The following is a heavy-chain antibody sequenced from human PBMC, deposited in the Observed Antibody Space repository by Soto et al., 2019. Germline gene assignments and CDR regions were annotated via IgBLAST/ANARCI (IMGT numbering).Heavy chain of an antibody. D-gene: IGHD4-17*01. CDR3: AREALSIDDYGFHNWFDP. J-gene: IGHJ5*02. CDR1: GYTFTSYA. CDR2: IIAGNGNT. V-gene: IGHV1-3*01. Sequence: QVQLVQSGAEVKKPGASVKVSCKASGYTFTSYAMHWVRQAPGQRLEWMGWIIAGNGNTKYSQKFQGRVTITRDTSASTAYMELSSLRSEDTAVYYCAREALSIDDYGFHNWFDPWGQGTLVTVSS.